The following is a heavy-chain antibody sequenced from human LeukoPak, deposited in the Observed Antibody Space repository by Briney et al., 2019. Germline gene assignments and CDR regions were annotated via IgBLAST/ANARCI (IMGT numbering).Heavy chain of an antibody. J-gene: IGHJ4*02. Sequence: ASVKVSCKASGYTFTSYYMHWVRQAPGQGLEWMGIINPSGGSTSYAQKFQGRVTMTRDTSTSTVYMELSSLRSEDTAVYYCARGRSLYCGGDCYYFDYWGQGTLVTVSS. D-gene: IGHD2-21*02. V-gene: IGHV1-46*01. CDR2: INPSGGST. CDR3: ARGRSLYCGGDCYYFDY. CDR1: GYTFTSYY.